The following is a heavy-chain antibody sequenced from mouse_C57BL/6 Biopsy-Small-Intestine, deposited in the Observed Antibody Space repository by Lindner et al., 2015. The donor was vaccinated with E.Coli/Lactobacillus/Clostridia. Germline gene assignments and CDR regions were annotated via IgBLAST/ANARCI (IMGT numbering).Heavy chain of an antibody. CDR3: ARKKANWGCAMDY. V-gene: IGHV1-54*01. CDR1: GYAFTNYL. CDR2: INPGSGGT. J-gene: IGHJ4*01. Sequence: VQLQESGAELVRPGTSVKVSCKASGYAFTNYLIEWVKQRPGQGLEWIGVINPGSGGTNYNEKFKGKATLTADKSSSTAYMQLSSLTSEDSAVYFCARKKANWGCAMDYWGQGTSVTVSS. D-gene: IGHD4-1*01.